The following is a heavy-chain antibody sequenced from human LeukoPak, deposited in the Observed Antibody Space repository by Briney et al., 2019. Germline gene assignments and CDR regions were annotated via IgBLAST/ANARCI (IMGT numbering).Heavy chain of an antibody. CDR2: INHSGST. D-gene: IGHD4-4*01. CDR3: ASGGNTAEYFQH. Sequence: SETLSLTCAVYGGSFSGYYWSWIRQPPGKGLEWIGEINHSGSTNYNPSLKSRVTISVDTSKNQFSLKLSSVTAADTAVYYCASGGNTAEYFQHWGQGTLVTVSS. CDR1: GGSFSGYY. J-gene: IGHJ1*01. V-gene: IGHV4-34*01.